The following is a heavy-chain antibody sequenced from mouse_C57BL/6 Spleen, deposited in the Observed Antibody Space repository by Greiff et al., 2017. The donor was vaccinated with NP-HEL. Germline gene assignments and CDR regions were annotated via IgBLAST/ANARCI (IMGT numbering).Heavy chain of an antibody. V-gene: IGHV5-4*01. CDR3: AREKTGPFDY. Sequence: EVKLVESGGGLVKPGGSLKLSCAASGFTFSSYAMSWVRQTPEKRLEWVATISDGGSYTYYPDNVKGRFTISRDNAKNNLYLQMSHLKSEDTAMYYCAREKTGPFDYWGQGTTLTVSS. D-gene: IGHD4-1*01. CDR1: GFTFSSYA. CDR2: ISDGGSYT. J-gene: IGHJ2*01.